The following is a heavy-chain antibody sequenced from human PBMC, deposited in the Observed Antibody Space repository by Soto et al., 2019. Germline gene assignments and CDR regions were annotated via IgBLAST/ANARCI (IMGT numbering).Heavy chain of an antibody. Sequence: GSLRLSCAASGFTFSSYAMHWVRQAPGKGLEWVAVISYDGSNKYYADSVKGRFTISRDNSKNTLYLQMNSLRAEDTAVYYCARDPSEYYDFWSGYLRSEGYGMDVWGQGTTVTVSS. CDR1: GFTFSSYA. D-gene: IGHD3-3*01. CDR2: ISYDGSNK. J-gene: IGHJ6*02. V-gene: IGHV3-30-3*01. CDR3: ARDPSEYYDFWSGYLRSEGYGMDV.